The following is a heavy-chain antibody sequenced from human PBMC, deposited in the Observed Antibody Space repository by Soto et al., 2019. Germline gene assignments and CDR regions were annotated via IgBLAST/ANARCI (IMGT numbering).Heavy chain of an antibody. V-gene: IGHV4-59*01. D-gene: IGHD3-3*01. J-gene: IGHJ6*02. CDR1: GGSISSYY. CDR3: AREQNYDFWSGYPYGMDV. Sequence: PSETLSLTCTVSGGSISSYYWSWIRQPPGKGLEWIGYIYYSGSTNYNPSLKSRVTISVDTSKNQFSLKLSSVTAADTAVYYCAREQNYDFWSGYPYGMDVWGQGTTVTVSS. CDR2: IYYSGST.